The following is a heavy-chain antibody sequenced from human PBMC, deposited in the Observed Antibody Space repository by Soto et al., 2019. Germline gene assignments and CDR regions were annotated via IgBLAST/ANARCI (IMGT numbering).Heavy chain of an antibody. Sequence: QVQLEQSGGEVKQPGSSVRVSCKTSGGTFSTYAINWVRQAPGQGLEWMGAIIPLFGTADYSQKFQGRVTSTADESTSAAYMELSSLRFDDTAVYFCARPKGTYSSCYYYFDFWGQGTLVTVSS. CDR3: ARPKGTYSSCYYYFDF. D-gene: IGHD6-19*01. CDR1: GGTFSTYA. J-gene: IGHJ4*02. CDR2: IIPLFGTA. V-gene: IGHV1-69*01.